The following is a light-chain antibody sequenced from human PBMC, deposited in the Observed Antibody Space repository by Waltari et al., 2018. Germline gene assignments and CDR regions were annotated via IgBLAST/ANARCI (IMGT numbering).Light chain of an antibody. V-gene: IGKV1-12*01. CDR3: QQTYSFPLT. Sequence: DIQMTQSPSSVSASVGDRVTITCRASQYIRNWLAWYQQKPGKAPELLISAASTLQSGVPSRFSGSGSGTDFTLTISSLQPEDCATYYCQQTYSFPLTFGGGTKVEIK. CDR1: QYIRNW. J-gene: IGKJ4*01. CDR2: AAS.